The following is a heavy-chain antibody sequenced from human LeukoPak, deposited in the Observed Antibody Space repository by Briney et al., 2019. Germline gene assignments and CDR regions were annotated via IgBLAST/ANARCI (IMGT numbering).Heavy chain of an antibody. D-gene: IGHD3-3*01. J-gene: IGHJ6*02. Sequence: SQTLSLTCAISGDSVSSNSAAWNWIRQSPSRGLEWLGRTYYRSKWYNDYAVSVKSRITINPDTSKNQFSLKLSSVTAADTAVYYCATDLRFLEWLRPGYYYGMDVWGQGTTVTVSS. CDR2: TYYRSKWYN. V-gene: IGHV6-1*01. CDR3: ATDLRFLEWLRPGYYYGMDV. CDR1: GDSVSSNSAA.